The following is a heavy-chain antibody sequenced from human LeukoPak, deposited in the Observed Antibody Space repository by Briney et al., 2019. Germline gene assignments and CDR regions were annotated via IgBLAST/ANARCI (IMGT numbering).Heavy chain of an antibody. J-gene: IGHJ4*02. CDR3: ASDDYYGSGSYAAN. CDR2: IYYSGST. V-gene: IGHV4-59*01. CDR1: GGSISSYY. Sequence: SETLSLTCTVSGGSISSYYWSWIRQPPGKGLEWIGYIYYSGSTNYNPSLKSRVTISVDTSKNQFSLKLSSVTAADTALYYCASDDYYGSGSYAANWGQGTLVTVSS. D-gene: IGHD3-10*01.